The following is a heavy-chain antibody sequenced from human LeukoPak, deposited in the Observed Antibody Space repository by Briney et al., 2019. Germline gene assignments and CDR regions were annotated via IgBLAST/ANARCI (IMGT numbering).Heavy chain of an antibody. CDR1: GGSISSSSYY. CDR3: ASEYSSGTIDY. D-gene: IGHD6-25*01. V-gene: IGHV4-39*01. Sequence: SETLSLTCTVSGGSISSSSYYWGWIRQPPGKGLEWIGSIYYSRSTYYNPSLKSRVTISVDTSKNQFSLKLSSVTAADTAVYYCASEYSSGTIDYWGQGTLVTVSS. CDR2: IYYSRST. J-gene: IGHJ4*02.